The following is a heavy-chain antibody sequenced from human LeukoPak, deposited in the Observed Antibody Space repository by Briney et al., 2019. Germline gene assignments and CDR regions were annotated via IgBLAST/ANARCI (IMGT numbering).Heavy chain of an antibody. V-gene: IGHV4-61*01. D-gene: IGHD2-2*01. CDR2: IHYSGNT. Sequence: SETLSLTCTVSGDSVRTNNYYWSWIRQPPGEGLEWIGYIHYSGNTNYNTSLKSRVTISVDTSKNQFSLKLSSVTAADTAVYYCARDPAQFSITRGFDPWGQGTLVTVSS. J-gene: IGHJ5*02. CDR3: ARDPAQFSITRGFDP. CDR1: GDSVRTNNYY.